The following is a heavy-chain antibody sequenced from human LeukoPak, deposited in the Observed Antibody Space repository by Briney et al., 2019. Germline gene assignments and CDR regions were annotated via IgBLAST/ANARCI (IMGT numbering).Heavy chain of an antibody. Sequence: SETLSLTCAVYGGSFSGYYWSWIRQPAGKGLEWIGRIYTSGSTNYNPSLKSRVTMSVDTSKNQFSLKLSSVTAADTAVYYCAREDHGDSRTLNFDYWGQGTLVTVSS. J-gene: IGHJ4*02. D-gene: IGHD4-17*01. V-gene: IGHV4-4*07. CDR2: IYTSGST. CDR1: GGSFSGYY. CDR3: AREDHGDSRTLNFDY.